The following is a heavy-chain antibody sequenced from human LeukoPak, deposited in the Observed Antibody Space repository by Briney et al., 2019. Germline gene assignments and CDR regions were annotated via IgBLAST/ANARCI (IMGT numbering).Heavy chain of an antibody. CDR3: EAYGSV. CDR2: IKEDGSET. D-gene: IGHD3-10*01. Sequence: GGSLRLSCVVSGFTFSNYWMTWVRQAPGKGLEWVANIKEDGSETYYVDSVKGRFTISRDNDKNTLYLQMNSLRAEDTAVYYCEAYGSVWGQGTLVIVSS. J-gene: IGHJ4*02. V-gene: IGHV3-7*03. CDR1: GFTFSNYW.